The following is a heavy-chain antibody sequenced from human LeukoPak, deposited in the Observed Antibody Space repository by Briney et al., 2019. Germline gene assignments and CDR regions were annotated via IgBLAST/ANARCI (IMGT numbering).Heavy chain of an antibody. Sequence: GRSLRLSCAASGFTFDDYAMHWVRQAPGKGLEWVSGISWNSGSIGYADSVKGRFTISRDNAKNSLYLQMNSLRAEDTALYCCAKDIDTAMVSDAFDIWGQGTMVTVSS. J-gene: IGHJ3*02. D-gene: IGHD5-18*01. CDR1: GFTFDDYA. CDR2: ISWNSGSI. V-gene: IGHV3-9*01. CDR3: AKDIDTAMVSDAFDI.